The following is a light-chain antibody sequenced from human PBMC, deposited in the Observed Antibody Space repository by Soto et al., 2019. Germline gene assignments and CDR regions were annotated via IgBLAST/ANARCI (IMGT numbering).Light chain of an antibody. CDR1: SSDVGGYNY. Sequence: QPALTQPASVSGSPGQSITISCTGTSSDVGGYNYVSWYQQHPGKAPKLMIYDVSNRPSGVSNRFSGSKSGNTASLTISGLQAEDEADYYCSSYTSSSTSLVVFGGGTKVTVL. CDR2: DVS. V-gene: IGLV2-14*01. J-gene: IGLJ2*01. CDR3: SSYTSSSTSLVV.